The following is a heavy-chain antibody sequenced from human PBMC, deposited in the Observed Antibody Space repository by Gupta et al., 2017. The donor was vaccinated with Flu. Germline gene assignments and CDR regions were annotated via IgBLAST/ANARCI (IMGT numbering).Heavy chain of an antibody. CDR1: GYTFTSYT. CDR2: INAGNGNT. V-gene: IGHV1-3*01. D-gene: IGHD3-10*01. J-gene: IGHJ3*02. CDR3: ARAQVQGQWFGAYGI. Sequence: QVQLVQSGAEVRKPGASVKVSCKASGYTFTSYTMYWVRQAPGQGLEWMGWINAGNGNTKTSQKFQGRVTFTRDTPASTAYMELSSLTSEDTAIFFCARAQVQGQWFGAYGIWGQGTLVTVSS.